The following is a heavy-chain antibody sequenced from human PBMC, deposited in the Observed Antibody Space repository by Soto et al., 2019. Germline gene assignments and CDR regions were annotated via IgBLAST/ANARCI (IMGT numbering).Heavy chain of an antibody. CDR3: ARSPLGYDYVRQTWREVGDSFDI. CDR2: LIHGGST. J-gene: IGHJ3*02. V-gene: IGHV4-34*12. D-gene: IGHD3-16*01. CDR1: GASLGGFH. Sequence: SETLSLTCAIYGASLGGFHWTWLRQAPGKGLEWIGELIHGGSTNYNPSLKGRVSFSLDTSKNQFSLHLMSVTAADTGVYYCARSPLGYDYVRQTWREVGDSFDIWGRGTLVT.